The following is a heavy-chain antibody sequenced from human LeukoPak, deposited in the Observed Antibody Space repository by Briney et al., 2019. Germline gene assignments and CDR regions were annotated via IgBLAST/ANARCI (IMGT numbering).Heavy chain of an antibody. CDR1: GFTFSSYG. Sequence: SGGSLRLSCAASGFTFSSYGMHWVRQAPGKGLEWVAVIWYDGSNKYYADSVKGRFTISRDNSKNTLYLQMNSLRAEDTAVYYCARGPGGATGYFDYWGQGTLVTVSS. D-gene: IGHD1-26*01. J-gene: IGHJ4*02. CDR3: ARGPGGATGYFDY. CDR2: IWYDGSNK. V-gene: IGHV3-33*01.